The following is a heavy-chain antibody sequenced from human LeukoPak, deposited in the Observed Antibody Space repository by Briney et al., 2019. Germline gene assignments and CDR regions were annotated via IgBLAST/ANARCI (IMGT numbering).Heavy chain of an antibody. CDR3: AKGYNYGRDY. J-gene: IGHJ4*02. CDR2: IRYDGSNE. Sequence: GGSLRLSCAVSGFTFSNYGMHWVRQAPGKGLEWVAFIRYDGSNEDYADSVKGRFTISRDNSKNTLYLQLNSLRTEDTAVYYCAKGYNYGRDYWGQGTLVTVSS. V-gene: IGHV3-30*02. D-gene: IGHD1-1*01. CDR1: GFTFSNYG.